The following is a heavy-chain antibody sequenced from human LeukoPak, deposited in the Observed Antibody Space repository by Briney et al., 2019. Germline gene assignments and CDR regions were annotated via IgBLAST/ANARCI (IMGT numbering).Heavy chain of an antibody. CDR1: GYTFTSYY. D-gene: IGHD5-18*01. CDR3: ARGAVFRGYSYGPSIDY. J-gene: IGHJ4*02. CDR2: INPSGGST. Sequence: ASVNVSCKASGYTFTSYYMHWVRQAPGQGLEWMGIINPSGGSTSYAQKFQGRVTMTRDTSTSTVYMELSSLRSEDTAVYYCARGAVFRGYSYGPSIDYWGQGTLVTVSS. V-gene: IGHV1-46*01.